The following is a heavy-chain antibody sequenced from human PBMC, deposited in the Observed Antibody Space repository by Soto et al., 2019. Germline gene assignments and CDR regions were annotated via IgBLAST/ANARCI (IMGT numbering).Heavy chain of an antibody. CDR2: IYYSGST. D-gene: IGHD3-3*01. CDR3: AVREWLLDPYYYYGMGV. Sequence: SETLSLTCTVSGGSISSGGYYWSWIRQHPGKGLEWIGYIYYSGSTYYNPSLKSRVTISVDTSKNQFSLKLSSVTAADTAVYYCAVREWLLDPYYYYGMGVWGQGTTVTVSS. J-gene: IGHJ6*02. CDR1: GGSISSGGYY. V-gene: IGHV4-31*03.